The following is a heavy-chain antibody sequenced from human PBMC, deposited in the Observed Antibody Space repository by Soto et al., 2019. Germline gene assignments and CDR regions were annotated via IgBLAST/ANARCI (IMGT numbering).Heavy chain of an antibody. CDR2: ISSSSSYI. Sequence: GGSLRLSCAASGFTFSSYSMNWVRRAPGKGLEWASSISSSSSYIYYADSVKGRFTISRDNAKNSLYLQMNSLRAEDTAVYYCARADYYDFWSGQTDAFDIWGQGTMVTVSS. V-gene: IGHV3-21*01. J-gene: IGHJ3*02. CDR1: GFTFSSYS. D-gene: IGHD3-3*01. CDR3: ARADYYDFWSGQTDAFDI.